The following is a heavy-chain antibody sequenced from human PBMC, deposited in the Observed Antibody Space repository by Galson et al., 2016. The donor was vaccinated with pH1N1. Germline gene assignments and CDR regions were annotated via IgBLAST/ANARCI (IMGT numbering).Heavy chain of an antibody. D-gene: IGHD6-13*01. V-gene: IGHV1-18*01. Sequence: SVKVSCKASGYTLTTYGISWVRQAPGQGLEWMGRISTDTGNTIYAHNLQGRVTLTTDTSTSKAYLELRSLRSDDTAIYYCARDRGRGYSWYGELDHWGQGTLVTVSS. CDR3: ARDRGRGYSWYGELDH. CDR2: ISTDTGNT. J-gene: IGHJ4*02. CDR1: GYTLTTYG.